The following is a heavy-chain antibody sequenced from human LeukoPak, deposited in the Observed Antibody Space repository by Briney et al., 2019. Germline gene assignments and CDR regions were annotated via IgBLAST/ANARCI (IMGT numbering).Heavy chain of an antibody. V-gene: IGHV4-59*12. D-gene: IGHD2-8*02. CDR1: GGSISSYY. Sequence: PSETLSLTCTVSGGSISSYYWSWIRQPPGKGLEWIGYIYYSGSTNYNPSLKSRVTMSVDTSKNQFSLKLSSVTAADTAVYYCARESVVYGGLGGEDWFDPWGQGTLVTVSS. J-gene: IGHJ5*02. CDR3: ARESVVYGGLGGEDWFDP. CDR2: IYYSGST.